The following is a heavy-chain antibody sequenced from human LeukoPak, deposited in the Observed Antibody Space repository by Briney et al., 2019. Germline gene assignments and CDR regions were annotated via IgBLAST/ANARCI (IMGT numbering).Heavy chain of an antibody. CDR1: GFTFSSYA. Sequence: GGSLGLSCAASGFTFSSYAMHWVRQAPGKGLEYVSAISSNGGSTYYANSVKGRFTISRDNSKNTLYLQMGSLRSEDTAVYYCARVPSLHQNWFDPWGQGTLVTVSS. V-gene: IGHV3-64*01. J-gene: IGHJ5*02. CDR3: ARVPSLHQNWFDP. D-gene: IGHD4-11*01. CDR2: ISSNGGST.